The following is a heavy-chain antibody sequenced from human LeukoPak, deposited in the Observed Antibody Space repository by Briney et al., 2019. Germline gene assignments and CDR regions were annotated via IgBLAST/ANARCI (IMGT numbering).Heavy chain of an antibody. CDR2: IYYSGST. CDR3: ARDHLDFAYFDY. V-gene: IGHV4-59*12. J-gene: IGHJ4*02. D-gene: IGHD3-9*01. Sequence: PSETLSLTCTVSGGSISSYYWSWIRQPPGKGLEWIGYIYYSGSTNYNPSLKSRVTISVDTSKNQFSLKLSSVTAADTAVYYCARDHLDFAYFDYWGQGTLVTVSS. CDR1: GGSISSYY.